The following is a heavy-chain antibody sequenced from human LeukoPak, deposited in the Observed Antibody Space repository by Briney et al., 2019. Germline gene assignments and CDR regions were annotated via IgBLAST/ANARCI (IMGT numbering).Heavy chain of an antibody. V-gene: IGHV3-23*01. D-gene: IGHD3-10*01. Sequence: GGSLRLSCAASGFTFSSYAMSWVGQAPGKGVEWVSNISGSGGSTYYADSVKGRFTISRDNSKNTLYLQMNSLRAEDTAIYYCAKVHRAYDYDSGSYYDSGFDYWGQGTLVTVSS. CDR3: AKVHRAYDYDSGSYYDSGFDY. J-gene: IGHJ4*02. CDR1: GFTFSSYA. CDR2: ISGSGGST.